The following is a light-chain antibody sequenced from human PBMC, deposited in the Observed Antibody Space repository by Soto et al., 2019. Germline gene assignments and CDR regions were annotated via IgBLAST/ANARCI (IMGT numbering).Light chain of an antibody. V-gene: IGKV3-20*01. J-gene: IGKJ2*01. CDR3: QQYGTSPNT. Sequence: EIVLTQSPGTLSLSPGDRATLSCRASQSVSSSYLAWYQQKPGQAPRLLIYGASSRATGIPDRFSGSGSGTDFTLTINRLEPEDFAVYYCQQYGTSPNTFGQGTQVE. CDR1: QSVSSSY. CDR2: GAS.